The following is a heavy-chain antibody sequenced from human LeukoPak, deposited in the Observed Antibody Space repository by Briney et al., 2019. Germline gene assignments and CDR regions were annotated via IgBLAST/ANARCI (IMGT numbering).Heavy chain of an antibody. J-gene: IGHJ3*02. CDR1: GFTFSSYA. CDR3: AKDLGGPYCGGDCSDAFDI. D-gene: IGHD2-21*02. V-gene: IGHV3-23*01. Sequence: GVSLRLSCAASGFTFSSYAMSWVRQAPGKGLEWVSAISGSGGSTYYADSVKGRFTISRDNSKNTLYLQMNSLRAEDTAVYYCAKDLGGPYCGGDCSDAFDIWGQGTMVTVSS. CDR2: ISGSGGST.